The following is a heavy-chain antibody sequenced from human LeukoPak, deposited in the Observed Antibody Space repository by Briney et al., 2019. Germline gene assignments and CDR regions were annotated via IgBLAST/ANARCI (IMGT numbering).Heavy chain of an antibody. CDR3: ARDTVNGPFVISLDY. V-gene: IGHV3-48*03. CDR1: GFSLTSYE. Sequence: GGSLRLSCAASGFSLTSYEMNWVRQTPGRGLEWVSHFSSGGNAEYYADSVRGRFSMSRDNARNSLYLEMNSLRAEDTAVYYCARDTVNGPFVISLDYWGQGALVTVSS. D-gene: IGHD2-8*01. J-gene: IGHJ4*02. CDR2: FSSGGNAE.